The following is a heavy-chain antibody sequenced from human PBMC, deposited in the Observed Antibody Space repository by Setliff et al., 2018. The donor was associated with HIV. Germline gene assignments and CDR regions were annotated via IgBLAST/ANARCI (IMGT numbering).Heavy chain of an antibody. Sequence: GGSLRLSCAASGFTFSSYSMNWVRQAPGKGLEWVSYISSSSSTIYYADSVKGRFTISRDNSKNTLYLQMNSLRAEDTAVYYCAKLGSSGYYYEFGYYGMDVWGQGTTVTVSS. J-gene: IGHJ6*02. CDR3: AKLGSSGYYYEFGYYGMDV. D-gene: IGHD3-22*01. CDR1: GFTFSSYS. CDR2: ISSSSSTI. V-gene: IGHV3-48*01.